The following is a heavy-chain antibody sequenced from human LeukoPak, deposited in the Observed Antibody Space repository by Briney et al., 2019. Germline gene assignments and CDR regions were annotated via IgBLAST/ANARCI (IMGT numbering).Heavy chain of an antibody. CDR2: IIPIFGTA. J-gene: IGHJ5*02. V-gene: IGHV1-69*13. Sequence: SVKVSCKASGGTFSSYAIGWVRQAPGQGLEWMGGIIPIFGTANYAQKFQGRVTITADESTSTAYMELSSLRSEDTAVYYCARAVGCSGGSCYLPYNWFDPWGQGTLVTVSS. D-gene: IGHD2-15*01. CDR1: GGTFSSYA. CDR3: ARAVGCSGGSCYLPYNWFDP.